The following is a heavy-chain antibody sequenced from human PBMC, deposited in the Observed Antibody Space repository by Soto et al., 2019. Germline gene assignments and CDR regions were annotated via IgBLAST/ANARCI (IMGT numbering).Heavy chain of an antibody. CDR3: ARLRYDYGDYLLFDP. V-gene: IGHV5-10-1*03. D-gene: IGHD4-17*01. CDR2: IDPSDSYT. CDR1: GYSFTSYW. Sequence: EVQLVQSGAEVKKPGESLRISCKGSGYSFTSYWISWVRQMPGKGLEWMGRIDPSDSYTKYSPSFQGHVTMSADKSISTAYLQWSSLKASDTAMYYCARLRYDYGDYLLFDPWGQVTLVNVSS. J-gene: IGHJ5*02.